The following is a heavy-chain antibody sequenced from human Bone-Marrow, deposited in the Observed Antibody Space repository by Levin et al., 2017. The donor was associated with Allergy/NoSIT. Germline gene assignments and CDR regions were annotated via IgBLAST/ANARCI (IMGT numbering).Heavy chain of an antibody. V-gene: IGHV3-23*01. CDR3: VKGYDYGFDH. CDR1: GFTFRSYA. D-gene: IGHD3-16*01. J-gene: IGHJ4*02. CDR2: ISGAGGGSR. Sequence: GESLKISCEASGFTFRSYAMSWVRQAPGKGLEWVSIISGAGGGSRYYGDSVKGRFTISRDNSKNTLFLQMGSLRGEDTAVYYCVKGYDYGFDHWGQGTLVTVSS.